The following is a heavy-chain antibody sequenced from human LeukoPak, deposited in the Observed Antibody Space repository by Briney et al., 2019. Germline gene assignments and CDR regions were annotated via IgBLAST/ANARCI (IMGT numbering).Heavy chain of an antibody. CDR1: GFAFASYA. J-gene: IGHJ4*02. CDR2: ISESGSQT. Sequence: GGSLRLSCAVSGFAFASYAMGWVRQPPGKGLEWVSTISESGSQTHYADSVQGRFTISRDNSKNTLHLQMNNLRAEDTAIYYCDGSDFWGQGTLVTVSS. D-gene: IGHD3/OR15-3a*01. V-gene: IGHV3-23*01. CDR3: DGSDF.